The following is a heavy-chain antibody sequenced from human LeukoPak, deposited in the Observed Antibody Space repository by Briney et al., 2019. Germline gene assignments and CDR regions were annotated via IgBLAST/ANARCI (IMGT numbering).Heavy chain of an antibody. D-gene: IGHD2-15*01. J-gene: IGHJ4*02. CDR1: GYSFTSYW. V-gene: IGHV5-51*01. Sequence: GESLEISCKGSGYSFTSYWIGWVRQMPGKGLEWMGIIYPGDSDTRYSPSFQGQVTISADKSISTAYLQWSSLKASDTAMYYCARAAYCSGGSCYPGGGYYWGQGTLVTVSS. CDR2: IYPGDSDT. CDR3: ARAAYCSGGSCYPGGGYY.